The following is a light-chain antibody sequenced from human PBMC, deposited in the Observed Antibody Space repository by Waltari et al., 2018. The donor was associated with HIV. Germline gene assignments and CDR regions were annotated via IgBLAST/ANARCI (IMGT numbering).Light chain of an antibody. CDR1: QAINNY. Sequence: DIQMIQSPSILSASLGDNITITCRASQAINNYVAWYQQKMGKAPRLLITGASTLQAGVPSRFNGSGSGTDFSLAISGLQSEDFGTYVCQQFNSPPVTFGPGTKV. CDR3: QQFNSPPVT. CDR2: GAS. V-gene: IGKV1-9*01. J-gene: IGKJ3*01.